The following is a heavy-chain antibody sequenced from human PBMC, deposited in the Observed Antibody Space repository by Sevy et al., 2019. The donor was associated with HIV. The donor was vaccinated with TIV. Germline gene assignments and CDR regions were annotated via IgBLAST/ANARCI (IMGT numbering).Heavy chain of an antibody. CDR3: ARGPQSCNSVSCYSAPS. CDR2: IYISGST. Sequence: SETLSLTCTVSGGSISDYYWTWIRQPAGKGLEWLGRIYISGSTEYNPSLKSRVSMSLDTSKNTFSLKLTSMTAADTAVYYCARGPQSCNSVSCYSAPSWGQGILVTDSS. V-gene: IGHV4-4*07. CDR1: GGSISDYY. D-gene: IGHD2-15*01. J-gene: IGHJ4*02.